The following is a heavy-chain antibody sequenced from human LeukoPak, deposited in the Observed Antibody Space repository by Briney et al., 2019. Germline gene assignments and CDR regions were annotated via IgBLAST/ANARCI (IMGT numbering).Heavy chain of an antibody. D-gene: IGHD3-16*01. CDR2: IKSKTDGGTT. J-gene: IGHJ4*02. Sequence: GGSLRLSCAASGFTFSNVWMNWVRQAPGKGLEWVGRIKSKTDGGTTDYSAPVKGRFAISRDDSKNTLSLQMNRLKTEDTAVYYCTQGGTKAYSWGQGTLVTVSS. CDR1: GFTFSNVW. V-gene: IGHV3-15*01. CDR3: TQGGTKAYS.